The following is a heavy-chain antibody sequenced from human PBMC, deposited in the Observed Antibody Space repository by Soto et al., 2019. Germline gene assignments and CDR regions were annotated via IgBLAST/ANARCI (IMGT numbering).Heavy chain of an antibody. CDR2: IYYSGTT. CDR1: GGSISSGGYS. Sequence: PSETLSLTCAVSGGSISSGGYSWSWIRQPPGKGLEWIGYIYYSGTTYYNPSLKSRVTISIDTSKNQFSLKLSSVTAADTAVYYCARDLSFDFWSGETSNYYYYGMDVWGQGTTVTVSS. D-gene: IGHD3-3*01. CDR3: ARDLSFDFWSGETSNYYYYGMDV. J-gene: IGHJ6*02. V-gene: IGHV4-30-4*08.